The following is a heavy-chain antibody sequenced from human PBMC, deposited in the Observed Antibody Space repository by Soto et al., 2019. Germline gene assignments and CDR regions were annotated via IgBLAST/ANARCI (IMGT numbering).Heavy chain of an antibody. CDR2: ISTYDVNT. D-gene: IGHD2-15*01. Sequence: ASVKVSCKASGYSFTIYGITWVRQAPGQGLEWMGWISTYDVNTNDAQNFQGRVSMARDTSTSTAYMELRSLRSDDTAVYYCARDRGRSCIGGICPFDYWGQGTLVTVSS. CDR1: GYSFTIYG. V-gene: IGHV1-18*01. CDR3: ARDRGRSCIGGICPFDY. J-gene: IGHJ4*02.